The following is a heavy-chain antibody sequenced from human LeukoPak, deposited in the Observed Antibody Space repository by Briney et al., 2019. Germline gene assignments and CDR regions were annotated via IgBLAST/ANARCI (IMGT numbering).Heavy chain of an antibody. CDR1: GFTFSSYS. CDR2: ISSSSSYI. J-gene: IGHJ6*02. Sequence: GGSLRLSCAASGFTFSSYSMNWVRQAPGKGLEWVSSISSSSSYIYYADSVKGRFTISRDNAKNSLYLQMNSLRAEDTAEYYCARDRCSGGSCYLNYGMDVWGQGTTVTVSS. D-gene: IGHD2-15*01. V-gene: IGHV3-21*01. CDR3: ARDRCSGGSCYLNYGMDV.